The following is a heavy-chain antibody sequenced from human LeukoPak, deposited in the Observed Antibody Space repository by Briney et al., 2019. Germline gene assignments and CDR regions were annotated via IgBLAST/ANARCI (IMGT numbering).Heavy chain of an antibody. CDR2: ISASGGST. Sequence: GGSLRPSCAASGFTFDDYAMHWVRQAPGKGLEWVSGISASGGSTNYADSVKGRLTISRDNSKNTLYLQMNSLRAEDTAVYYCAKGGQYGSGSYSHWGQGTPVTVSS. CDR3: AKGGQYGSGSYSH. J-gene: IGHJ4*02. CDR1: GFTFDDYA. D-gene: IGHD3-10*01. V-gene: IGHV3-23*01.